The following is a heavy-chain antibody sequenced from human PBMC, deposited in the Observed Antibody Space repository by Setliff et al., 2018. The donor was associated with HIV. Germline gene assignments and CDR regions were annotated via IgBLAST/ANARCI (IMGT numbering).Heavy chain of an antibody. J-gene: IGHJ4*02. CDR2: IRYDGTIE. CDR3: AKDRYSTGWHLDH. D-gene: IGHD6-19*01. V-gene: IGHV3-30*02. Sequence: GGSLRLSCAASGFSFGSYGFHWVRQAPGKGLEWLTFIRYDGTIEYYADSVKGRFTISRDNSRNTVNLQMSSLRREDTAVYYCAKDRYSTGWHLDHWGQGTPVTVSS. CDR1: GFSFGSYG.